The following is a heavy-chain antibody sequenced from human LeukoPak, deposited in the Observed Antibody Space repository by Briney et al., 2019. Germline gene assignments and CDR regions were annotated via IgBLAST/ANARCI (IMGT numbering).Heavy chain of an antibody. CDR2: ISAKTGNT. Sequence: ASVKVSCKASGYTFTSYGINWVRQAPGQGLEWMGWISAKTGNTYYAQNFQGRVGMTTDTATSTAYMELRSLRSDDTAVYFCGRPLRGGSQYDCFDSWGQGTLVTVSS. V-gene: IGHV1-18*01. D-gene: IGHD1-26*01. J-gene: IGHJ4*02. CDR1: GYTFTSYG. CDR3: GRPLRGGSQYDCFDS.